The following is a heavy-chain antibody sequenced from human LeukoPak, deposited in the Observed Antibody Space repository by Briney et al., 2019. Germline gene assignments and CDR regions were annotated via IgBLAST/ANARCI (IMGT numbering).Heavy chain of an antibody. CDR2: IKQDGSEE. V-gene: IGHV3-7*03. CDR1: GFTISSYW. Sequence: GGSLRLSCLASGFTISSYWMHWVRQAPGKGLEWVANIKQDGSEEYYVDSVKGRFTISRDNAKNSLYLQMNSLRAEDTAVYYCARRYFDYWGQGILVTVSS. CDR3: ARRYFDY. J-gene: IGHJ4*02.